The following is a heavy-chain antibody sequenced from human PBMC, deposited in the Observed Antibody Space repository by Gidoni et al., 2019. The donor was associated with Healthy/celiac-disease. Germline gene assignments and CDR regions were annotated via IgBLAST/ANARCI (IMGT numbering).Heavy chain of an antibody. CDR1: GFTFSSYA. Sequence: EVQLLESGGGLVQPGGSLRLSCAASGFTFSSYAMSWVRQAPGKGLEWVSAISGSGGSTYYADSVKGRFTISRDNSKNTLYLQMNSLRAEDTAVYYCAKEVVLDDYDILTGYYIPTGYWGQGTLVTVSS. CDR3: AKEVVLDDYDILTGYYIPTGY. J-gene: IGHJ4*02. V-gene: IGHV3-23*01. D-gene: IGHD3-9*01. CDR2: ISGSGGST.